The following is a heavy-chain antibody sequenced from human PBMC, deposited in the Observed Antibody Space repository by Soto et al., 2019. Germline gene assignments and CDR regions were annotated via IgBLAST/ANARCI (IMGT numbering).Heavy chain of an antibody. D-gene: IGHD3-3*01. V-gene: IGHV4-31*03. CDR3: ARWWSGSRQGFDP. CDR1: GGSISSGDYY. J-gene: IGHJ5*02. Sequence: QMQRQESGPGLVKPSQTLSLTCTVSGGSISSGDYYWSWIRQHPGKGLEWIGYIYYSGSTYYNPSLKSRVTISVDTSKSPFSLKLSSVTAADTAVYYCARWWSGSRQGFDPWGQGTLVTVSS. CDR2: IYYSGST.